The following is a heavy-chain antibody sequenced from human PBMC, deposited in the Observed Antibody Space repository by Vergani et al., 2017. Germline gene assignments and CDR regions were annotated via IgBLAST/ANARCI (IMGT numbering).Heavy chain of an antibody. CDR3: ARDQGPRYYYDSSGYYSDY. Sequence: QVQLVQSGAEVKKPGASVKVSCKASGYTFTSYGISWVRQAPGQGLEWMGWISAYNGNTNYAQKLQGRVTMTTDTSTSTAYMELRSLRSDDTAVYYCARDQGPRYYYDSSGYYSDYWGHGTLVTVSS. V-gene: IGHV1-18*01. CDR1: GYTFTSYG. D-gene: IGHD3-22*01. J-gene: IGHJ4*01. CDR2: ISAYNGNT.